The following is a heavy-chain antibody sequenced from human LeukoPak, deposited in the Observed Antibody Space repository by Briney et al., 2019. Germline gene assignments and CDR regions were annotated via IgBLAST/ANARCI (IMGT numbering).Heavy chain of an antibody. J-gene: IGHJ3*02. V-gene: IGHV4-30-4*08. CDR3: ARNWNYAGAAFDI. CDR2: IYYSGST. D-gene: IGHD1-7*01. CDR1: GGSISSGDYY. Sequence: SQTLSLTCTVSGGSISSGDYYWSWIRQPPGKGLEWIGYIYYSGSTYYNPSLKSRVTISVDTSNNQFSLKLSSVTAADTAVYYCARNWNYAGAAFDIWGQGTMVTVSS.